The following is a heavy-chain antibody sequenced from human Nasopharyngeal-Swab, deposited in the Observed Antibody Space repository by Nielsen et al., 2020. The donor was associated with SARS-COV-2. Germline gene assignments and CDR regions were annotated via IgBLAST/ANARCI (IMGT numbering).Heavy chain of an antibody. D-gene: IGHD1-7*01. J-gene: IGHJ4*02. CDR1: GYSFSSYW. V-gene: IGHV5-51*01. CDR3: ATAYNGNYYWDY. CDR2: MYPRDSDH. Sequence: GESLKISCKGSGYSFSSYWIGWVRQMPGKGLEWMGIMYPRDSDHRYSPSFQGQVTISADKSISTAYLQWSSLKASDTAMYYCATAYNGNYYWDYWGQGTLVTVSS.